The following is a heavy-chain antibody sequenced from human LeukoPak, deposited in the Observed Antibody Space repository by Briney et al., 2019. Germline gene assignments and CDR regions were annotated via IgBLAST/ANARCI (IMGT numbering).Heavy chain of an antibody. Sequence: GSSVKVSCKASGGTSNSHAISWVRQAPGPGLEWMGRIIPNLGTTNRAQNFQDRVTLTADKSTNTAYMELTSLTSDDTAVYYCARDLEEGMTTVTTGPLWFDPWGQGTLVTVSS. V-gene: IGHV1-69*04. CDR2: IIPNLGTT. CDR1: GGTSNSHA. J-gene: IGHJ5*02. CDR3: ARDLEEGMTTVTTGPLWFDP. D-gene: IGHD4-17*01.